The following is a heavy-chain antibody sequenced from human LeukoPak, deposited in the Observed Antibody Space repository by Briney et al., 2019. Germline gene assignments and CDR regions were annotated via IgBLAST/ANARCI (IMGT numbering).Heavy chain of an antibody. CDR2: IYGDGTT. D-gene: IGHD3-10*01. CDR3: ARGYGSGSPTNFDY. Sequence: GGSLRLSCAASGFTVSSNYMSCVRQAPGKGLEWVSVIYGDGTTYYADSVKGRFTISRDNSKNTLYLQMNSLRAEDTAVYYCARGYGSGSPTNFDYWGQGTLVTVSS. V-gene: IGHV3-66*01. J-gene: IGHJ4*02. CDR1: GFTVSSNY.